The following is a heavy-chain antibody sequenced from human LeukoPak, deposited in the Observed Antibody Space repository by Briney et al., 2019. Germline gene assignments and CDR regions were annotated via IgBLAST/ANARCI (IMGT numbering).Heavy chain of an antibody. V-gene: IGHV1-69*02. CDR3: ATYPLAAADTREFDY. CDR1: GGTFSSYT. CDR2: IIPILGIA. Sequence: ASVKVSCKASGGTFSSYTISWVRQAPGQGLEWMGRIIPILGIANYAQKFQGRVTITADKSTSTAYMELSSLISEDTAVYYCATYPLAAADTREFDYWGQGTLVIVSS. D-gene: IGHD6-13*01. J-gene: IGHJ4*02.